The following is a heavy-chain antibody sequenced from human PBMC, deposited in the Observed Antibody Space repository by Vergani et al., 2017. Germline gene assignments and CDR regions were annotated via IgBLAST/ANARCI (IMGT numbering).Heavy chain of an antibody. CDR2: ISGSGGST. J-gene: IGHJ3*02. Sequence: EVQLVESGGGLVQPGRSLRLSCAASGFTFDDYAMHWVRQAPGKGLEWVSGISGSGGSTYYADSVKGRFTISRDNSKNTLYLQMNSLRAEDTAVYYCAKISTYYDSSQDAFDIWGQGTMVTVSS. CDR3: AKISTYYDSSQDAFDI. CDR1: GFTFDDYA. V-gene: IGHV3-23*04. D-gene: IGHD3-22*01.